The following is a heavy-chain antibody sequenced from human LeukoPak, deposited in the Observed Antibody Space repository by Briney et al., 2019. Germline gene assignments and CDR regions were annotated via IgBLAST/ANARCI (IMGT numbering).Heavy chain of an antibody. Sequence: GGSLRLSCAASGFTFSDLAMSWVRQAPGKGLEWVSANSGSGASTYYAASVKGRFTISRDNSKNTLYLQMNSLRADDTAVYYCAKGISFYYDSSGYYYFDYWGQGTLVTVSS. V-gene: IGHV3-23*01. D-gene: IGHD3-22*01. CDR1: GFTFSDLA. CDR3: AKGISFYYDSSGYYYFDY. J-gene: IGHJ4*02. CDR2: NSGSGAST.